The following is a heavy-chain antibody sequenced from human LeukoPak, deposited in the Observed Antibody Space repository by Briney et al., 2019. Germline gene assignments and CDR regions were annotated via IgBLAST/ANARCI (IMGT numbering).Heavy chain of an antibody. D-gene: IGHD6-13*01. V-gene: IGHV6-1*01. CDR2: TYYRSKWYN. Sequence: SQTLSLTCAISGDSVSSNTAAWNWIRQSPSRGLEWLGSTYYRSKWYNDYAVSVKRRITINPDTSKDQFSLHLTSVTPEDTAVYYCARDLPPGAAGVTGPFESWGQGNLVTVSS. J-gene: IGHJ4*02. CDR3: ARDLPPGAAGVTGPFES. CDR1: GDSVSSNTAA.